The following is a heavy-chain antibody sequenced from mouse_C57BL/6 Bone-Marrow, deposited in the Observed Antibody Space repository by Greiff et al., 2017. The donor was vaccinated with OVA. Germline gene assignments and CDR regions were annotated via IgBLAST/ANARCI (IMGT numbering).Heavy chain of an antibody. Sequence: QVQLKQPGAELVKPGASVKMSCKASGYTFTSYWITWVKQRPGQGLEWIGDIYPGSGSNNYNEKFKSKATLTADTSSSTAYRQLSSLTSGDSAVYYCATRTVRYVAYWGQGTTLTVSS. CDR3: ATRTVRYVAY. CDR1: GYTFTSYW. J-gene: IGHJ2*01. CDR2: IYPGSGSN. V-gene: IGHV1-55*01.